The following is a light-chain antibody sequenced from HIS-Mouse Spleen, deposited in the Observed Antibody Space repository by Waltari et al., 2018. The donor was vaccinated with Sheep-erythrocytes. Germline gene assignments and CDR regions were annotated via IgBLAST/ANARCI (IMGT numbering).Light chain of an antibody. Sequence: QSALTQPRSVSGSPGQSVTISCTGTSSDVGGYNYVSWYQQHPGKAPKLMIYDVSKRPSGVPDRCSGSKSGNTDSLTISGLQAEDEADYYCCSDAGSYNHVFATGTKVTVL. V-gene: IGLV2-11*01. CDR1: SSDVGGYNY. CDR3: CSDAGSYNHV. J-gene: IGLJ1*01. CDR2: DVS.